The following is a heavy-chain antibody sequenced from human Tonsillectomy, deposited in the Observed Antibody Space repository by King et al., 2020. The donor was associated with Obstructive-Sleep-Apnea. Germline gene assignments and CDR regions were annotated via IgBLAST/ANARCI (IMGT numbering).Heavy chain of an antibody. J-gene: IGHJ4*02. D-gene: IGHD3-3*02. V-gene: IGHV3-66*01. CDR1: GFTVSSNY. Sequence: VQLVESGGGLVQPGGSLRLSCTVSGFTVSSNYMSWVRQAPGKGLERVSVIYSGGRAYYADSVKGRFTISRDNSKTTLYLQMNGLRAEDTAVYYCARETAFLFKGNGYFDFWGQGALVTVSS. CDR2: IYSGGRA. CDR3: ARETAFLFKGNGYFDF.